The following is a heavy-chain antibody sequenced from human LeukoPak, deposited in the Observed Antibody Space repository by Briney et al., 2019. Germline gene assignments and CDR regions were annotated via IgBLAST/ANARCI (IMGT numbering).Heavy chain of an antibody. V-gene: IGHV4-59*01. CDR1: GGSISSYY. J-gene: IGHJ3*02. Sequence: SETLSLTCTVSGGSISSYYWNWLRQPPGKGLQWIGYMDSSGSTNYNPSLKSRVTISADTSKNQFSLRLSSVTAADTAVYYCATWVTVIYAFNMWGQGTMVTVSS. CDR2: MDSSGST. CDR3: ATWVTVIYAFNM. D-gene: IGHD4-17*01.